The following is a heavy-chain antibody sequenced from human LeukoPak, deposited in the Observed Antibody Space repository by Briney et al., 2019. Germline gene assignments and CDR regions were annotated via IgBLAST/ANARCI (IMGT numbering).Heavy chain of an antibody. CDR3: AATRTVTGMVAYVVEVGYFDY. D-gene: IGHD1-26*01. CDR2: ISWNSGSI. V-gene: IGHV3-9*01. Sequence: GGSLRLSCAASGFTFDDYAMHWVRQAPGKGLEWVSGISWNSGSIGYADSVKGRFTISRDNAKNSLYLQMNSLRAEDTAVYYCAATRTVTGMVAYVVEVGYFDYWGQGTLVTVSS. CDR1: GFTFDDYA. J-gene: IGHJ4*02.